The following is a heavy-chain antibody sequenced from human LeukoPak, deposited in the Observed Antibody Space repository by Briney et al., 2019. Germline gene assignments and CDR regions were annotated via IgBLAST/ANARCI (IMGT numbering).Heavy chain of an antibody. Sequence: ASVQVSCKASGYTFTSYGISWVRQAPGQGLEWMGWISAYNGNTNYAQKLQGRVTMTTDTSTSTAYMELRCLRSDDTAVYYCAREPHPRGLKIGAFDIWAQGTMVTVSS. V-gene: IGHV1-18*01. CDR2: ISAYNGNT. D-gene: IGHD3/OR15-3a*01. J-gene: IGHJ3*02. CDR1: GYTFTSYG. CDR3: AREPHPRGLKIGAFDI.